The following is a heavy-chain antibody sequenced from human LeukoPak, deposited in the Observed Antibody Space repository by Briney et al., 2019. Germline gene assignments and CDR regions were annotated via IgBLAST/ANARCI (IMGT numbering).Heavy chain of an antibody. CDR2: IWYDGSNK. Sequence: PGRSLRLSCAASGFTFSSYGMHWVRQAPGKGLEWVAVIWYDGSNKYYADSVKGRFTISRDNSKNTLYLQMNSLRAEDTAVYYCARDIHGVKAVADPQYYYYYGMDVWGKGTTVTVSS. CDR1: GFTFSSYG. J-gene: IGHJ6*04. V-gene: IGHV3-33*01. D-gene: IGHD6-19*01. CDR3: ARDIHGVKAVADPQYYYYYGMDV.